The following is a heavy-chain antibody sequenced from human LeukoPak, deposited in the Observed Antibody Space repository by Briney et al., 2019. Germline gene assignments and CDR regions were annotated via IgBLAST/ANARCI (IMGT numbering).Heavy chain of an antibody. Sequence: ASVKLSRKASGYTFTSYGISWVRQAPGQGLEWMGWISAYSGNKYYAQKLQGRVNMTTDTSTSTAYMELRSLRSDDTAVYDCAIYDSSGYFLYYWGQGTLVTVSS. J-gene: IGHJ4*02. CDR3: AIYDSSGYFLYY. V-gene: IGHV1-18*01. CDR2: ISAYSGNK. CDR1: GYTFTSYG. D-gene: IGHD3-22*01.